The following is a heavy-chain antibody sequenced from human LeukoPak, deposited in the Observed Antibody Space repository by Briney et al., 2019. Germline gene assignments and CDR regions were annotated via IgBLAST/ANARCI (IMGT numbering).Heavy chain of an antibody. J-gene: IGHJ2*01. CDR2: ISYDGSNK. CDR1: GFTFSSYG. V-gene: IGHV3-30*03. CDR3: ARGSGDNLRDWYFDL. Sequence: GGSLRLSCAASGFTFSSYGMHWVRQAPGKGLEWVAVISYDGSNKYYADSVKGRFTISRDNSKNTLYLQMNSLRAEDTAVYYCARGSGDNLRDWYFDLWGRGTLVAVSS. D-gene: IGHD4-17*01.